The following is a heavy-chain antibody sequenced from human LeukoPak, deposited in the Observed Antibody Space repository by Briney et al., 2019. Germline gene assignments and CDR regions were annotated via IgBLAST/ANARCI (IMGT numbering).Heavy chain of an antibody. D-gene: IGHD3/OR15-3a*01. CDR2: INHSGST. CDR3: ARHRTGFWLHP. V-gene: IGHV4-34*01. J-gene: IGHJ5*02. CDR1: GESYTFHGYY. Sequence: KTSETLSLTCAVYGESYTFHGYYWTWIRQTPGKGLEWIGEINHSGSTNDNPSLKSRVTMSVDKSKNQFSLRLRSVTAADTGVYYCARHRTGFWLHPWGQGTLVTVSS.